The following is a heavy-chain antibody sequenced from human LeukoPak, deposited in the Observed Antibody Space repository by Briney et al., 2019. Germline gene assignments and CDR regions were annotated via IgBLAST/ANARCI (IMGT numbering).Heavy chain of an antibody. CDR2: IYPGDSDT. V-gene: IGHV5-51*01. CDR3: ARDYGDFTLAFDI. Sequence: GESLKISCKGSGSTFANYWIGWVRQLPGKGLEWMGIIYPGDSDTKYSPSFQGQVTMSVDKSINTAYLQWGSLKASDTAMYYCARDYGDFTLAFDIWGQGTMVTVSS. CDR1: GSTFANYW. D-gene: IGHD4-17*01. J-gene: IGHJ3*02.